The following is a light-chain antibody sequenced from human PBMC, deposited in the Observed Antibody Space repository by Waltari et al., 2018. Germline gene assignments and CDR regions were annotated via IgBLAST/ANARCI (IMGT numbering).Light chain of an antibody. CDR1: NIETKS. Sequence: SYVLTQPLSVSVALGQTARVACGGSNIETKSVHWYQQKPGQAPVLVIYKDVNRPSGIPDRFSGSNSVNTSTLTISRAQVGDEGDYFCQVWDTNSLYVFGTGTKVTVL. V-gene: IGLV3-9*01. CDR2: KDV. CDR3: QVWDTNSLYV. J-gene: IGLJ1*01.